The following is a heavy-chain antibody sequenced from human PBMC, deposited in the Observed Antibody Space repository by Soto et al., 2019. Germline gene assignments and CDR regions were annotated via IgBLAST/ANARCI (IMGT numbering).Heavy chain of an antibody. J-gene: IGHJ4*02. D-gene: IGHD6-19*01. V-gene: IGHV3-11*06. CDR2: ISGSSRYT. Sequence: LRLSCAASGLNFSDHYMNWVRQAPGKGLEWVSYISGSSRYTNFADSVKGRFTISRDNAKNSLYLQMNSLRVEDTAVYYCARHTSGWHYYDYWGQGTPVTVSS. CDR1: GLNFSDHY. CDR3: ARHTSGWHYYDY.